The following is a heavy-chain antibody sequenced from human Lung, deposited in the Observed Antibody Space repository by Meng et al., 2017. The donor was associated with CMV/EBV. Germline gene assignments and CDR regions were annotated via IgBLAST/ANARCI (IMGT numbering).Heavy chain of an antibody. CDR3: ARDWVVRPADIDY. V-gene: IGHV3-21*01. Sequence: GESLKISCAASGFTFSSYSMSWVRQAPGKGLEWVSSITNGKNYIYYADSVKGRFTISRDNAKNSLYLQMNSLGAEDTAVYYCARDWVVRPADIDYWGQGTLVTVSS. J-gene: IGHJ4*02. CDR1: GFTFSSYS. D-gene: IGHD2-15*01. CDR2: ITNGKNYI.